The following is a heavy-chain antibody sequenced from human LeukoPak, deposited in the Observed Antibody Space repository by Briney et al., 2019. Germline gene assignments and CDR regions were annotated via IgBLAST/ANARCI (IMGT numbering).Heavy chain of an antibody. J-gene: IGHJ4*02. V-gene: IGHV4-39*01. D-gene: IGHD3-22*01. CDR2: IYYSGST. CDR3: ARYDSSGFYLGKVDY. Sequence: SETLSLTCTVSGGSISSSSYYWGWTRQPPGKGLEWIGSIYYSGSTYYNPSLKSRVTISVDTSKNQFSLKLSSVTAADTAVYYCARYDSSGFYLGKVDYWGQGTLVTVSS. CDR1: GGSISSSSYY.